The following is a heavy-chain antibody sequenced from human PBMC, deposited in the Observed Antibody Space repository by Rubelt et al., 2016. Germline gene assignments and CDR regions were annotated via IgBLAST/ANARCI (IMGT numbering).Heavy chain of an antibody. D-gene: IGHD2-21*02. J-gene: IGHJ6*02. CDR2: IYHSGST. CDR1: GGSISSGYY. Sequence: QLQLQESGPGLVKPSETLSLTCTVSGGSISSGYYWGWIRQPPGKGLEWIGSIYHSGSTYFNPSLKSRVTISVDTSKNQFSLRLGSVTAADTAVYYCALTTIIPGMDVWGQGTTVTVSS. V-gene: IGHV4-38-2*02. CDR3: ALTTIIPGMDV.